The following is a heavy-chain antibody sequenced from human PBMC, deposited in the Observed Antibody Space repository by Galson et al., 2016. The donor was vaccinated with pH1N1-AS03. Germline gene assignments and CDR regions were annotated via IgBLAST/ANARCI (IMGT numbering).Heavy chain of an antibody. J-gene: IGHJ4*02. D-gene: IGHD2-21*02. CDR1: GFTFSYYS. Sequence: SLRLSCAASGFTFSYYSMNWVRQAPGKGLEWVSYISSRSDSIYYADSVKGRFSISRDNAKESLYLQMNSLGDEDTGVYYCARIVTMSDFDSWGQGTLVTVSS. CDR2: ISSRSDSI. V-gene: IGHV3-48*02. CDR3: ARIVTMSDFDS.